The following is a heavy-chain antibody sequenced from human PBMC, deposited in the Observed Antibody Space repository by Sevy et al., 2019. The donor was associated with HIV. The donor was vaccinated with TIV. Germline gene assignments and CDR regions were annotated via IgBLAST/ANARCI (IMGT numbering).Heavy chain of an antibody. Sequence: GGSLRLSCAASGFTFTNFWMSWVRQAPGKGLEWVANVNNDGSGQKYADSVKGRFIISRDNAKNSLYLQMNSLRTEDTAVYYYARISGNWGQGTLVTVSS. V-gene: IGHV3-7*01. J-gene: IGHJ4*02. CDR3: ARISGN. CDR2: VNNDGSGQ. D-gene: IGHD6-19*01. CDR1: GFTFTNFW.